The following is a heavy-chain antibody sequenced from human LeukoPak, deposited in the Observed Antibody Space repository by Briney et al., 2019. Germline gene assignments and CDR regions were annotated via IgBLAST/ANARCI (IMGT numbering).Heavy chain of an antibody. CDR3: ARVASTSPYFYGMDV. CDR2: IYSGGST. J-gene: IGHJ6*02. V-gene: IGHV3-53*01. Sequence: GGSLRLSCAASAFSVSSNYMSLVRQAPGKGLEWVSVIYSGGSTYYADSVKGRFTISRDKSKNTVYLQMNSLSAEDTAIYYCARVASTSPYFYGMDVWGQGTTVTVSS. CDR1: AFSVSSNY.